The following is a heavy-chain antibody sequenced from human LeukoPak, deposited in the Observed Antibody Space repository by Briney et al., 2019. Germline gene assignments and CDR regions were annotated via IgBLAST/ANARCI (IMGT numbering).Heavy chain of an antibody. CDR3: ARDNSAEMANRGYYYYYMDV. CDR2: IKQDGSEK. V-gene: IGHV3-7*01. CDR1: GFTFSSYW. Sequence: GGSLRLSCAASGFTFSSYWMSWVRQAPGKGLEWVANIKQDGSEKYYVDSVKGRFTISRDNAKNSLYLQMNSLRAEDTAVYYCARDNSAEMANRGYYYYYMDVWGKGTTVTVSS. J-gene: IGHJ6*03. D-gene: IGHD5-24*01.